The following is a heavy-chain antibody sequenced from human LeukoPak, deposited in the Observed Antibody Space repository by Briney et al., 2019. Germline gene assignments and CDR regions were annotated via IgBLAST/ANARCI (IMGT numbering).Heavy chain of an antibody. CDR2: LRGGGDT. V-gene: IGHV3-23*01. CDR1: GFTFSSYA. Sequence: GGSLRLSCAASGFTFSSYAMSWVRQAPARGLEWVSSLRGGGDTLYGGSVKGRFTLSRDESRNTVYLQMNNLNVEDTAVYFCANAGGVSSADAVLWGQGTVVTVSS. J-gene: IGHJ4*02. CDR3: ANAGGVSSADAVL. D-gene: IGHD3-3*01.